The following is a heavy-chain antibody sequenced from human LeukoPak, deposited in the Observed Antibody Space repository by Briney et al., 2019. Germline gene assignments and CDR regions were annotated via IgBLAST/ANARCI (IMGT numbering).Heavy chain of an antibody. CDR3: ARQGSRRAFGI. J-gene: IGHJ3*02. D-gene: IGHD2-2*01. V-gene: IGHV4-39*01. Sequence: SETLSLTCTVSSGSISSSSYYWGWIRQPPGKGLEWIGSIYYSGSTYYNPSLKSRVTISVDTSKNQFSLKLSSVTSADTAVYYCARQGSRRAFGIWGQGTMVTVSS. CDR1: SGSISSSSYY. CDR2: IYYSGST.